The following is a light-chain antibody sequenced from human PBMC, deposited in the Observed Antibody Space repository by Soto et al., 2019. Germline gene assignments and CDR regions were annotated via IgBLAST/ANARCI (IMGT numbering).Light chain of an antibody. Sequence: IVLTQSQGTLSLSPGERATLSCRASQSISSLLAWYQQKRGQAPRLLIYGASTRATGIPARFSGSGSGTDFTLTISSLQSEDFAVYYCQQYYDWPITFGQGTRLEIK. J-gene: IGKJ5*01. CDR3: QQYYDWPIT. CDR1: QSISSL. V-gene: IGKV3-15*01. CDR2: GAS.